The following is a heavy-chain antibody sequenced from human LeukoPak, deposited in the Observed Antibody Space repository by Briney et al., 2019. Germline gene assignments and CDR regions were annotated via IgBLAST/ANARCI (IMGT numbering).Heavy chain of an antibody. CDR1: GFTFSNAW. V-gene: IGHV3-15*01. CDR2: IKSKADGGTT. J-gene: IGHJ5*02. CDR3: AKWLPAAPRWFDP. Sequence: KPGGSLRLSCAASGFTFSNAWMRWVRQAPGKGLEWVGRIKSKADGGTTDYAAPVKGRFTISRDDSKNTLYLQMNSLKTEDTAVYYCAKWLPAAPRWFDPWGQGTLVTVSS. D-gene: IGHD2-2*01.